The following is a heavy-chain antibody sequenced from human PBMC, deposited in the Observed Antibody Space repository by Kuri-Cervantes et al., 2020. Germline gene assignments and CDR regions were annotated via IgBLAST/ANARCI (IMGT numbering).Heavy chain of an antibody. V-gene: IGHV3-9*01. Sequence: SLKISCAASGFTLDDYAMHWVRQAPGKGLEWVSGISWNSGSIGYADSVKGRFTISRDNAKNSLYLQMNSLRAEDTALYCCARDHYGGAGFDPWGQGTLVTVSS. CDR2: ISWNSGSI. D-gene: IGHD3-16*01. CDR3: ARDHYGGAGFDP. J-gene: IGHJ5*02. CDR1: GFTLDDYA.